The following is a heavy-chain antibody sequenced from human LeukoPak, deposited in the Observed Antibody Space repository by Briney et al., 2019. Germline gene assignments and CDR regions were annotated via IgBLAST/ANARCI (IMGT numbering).Heavy chain of an antibody. V-gene: IGHV1-3*01. D-gene: IGHD2/OR15-2a*01. J-gene: IGHJ5*02. CDR1: GYTFTSYA. CDR2: INAGNGNT. Sequence: ASVKVSCKASGYTFTSYAMHWVRQAPGQRLEWMGWINAGNGNTKYSQKFQGRVTITRDTSASTAYMELSSLRSDDTAVYYCARVFYGPNWFDPWGQGTLVTVSS. CDR3: ARVFYGPNWFDP.